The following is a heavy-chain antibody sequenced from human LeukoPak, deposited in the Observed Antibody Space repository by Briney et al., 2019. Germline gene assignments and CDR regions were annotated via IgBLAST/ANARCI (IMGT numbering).Heavy chain of an antibody. CDR3: AKEGGVGDGHYFDY. D-gene: IGHD3-10*01. CDR1: GGSISSSNW. Sequence: KPSGTLSLTCAVSGGSISSSNWWSWVRQPPGEGLEWIGEIYHSGITFYNPSLKSRVTISVDKSKNQFSLRLISVTAADTAVYYCAKEGGVGDGHYFDYWGQGTLVTVSS. V-gene: IGHV4-4*02. CDR2: IYHSGIT. J-gene: IGHJ4*02.